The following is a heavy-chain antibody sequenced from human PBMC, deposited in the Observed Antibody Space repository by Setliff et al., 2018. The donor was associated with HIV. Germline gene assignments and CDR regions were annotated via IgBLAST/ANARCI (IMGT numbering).Heavy chain of an antibody. V-gene: IGHV4-34*01. J-gene: IGHJ3*02. CDR2: INDSGTT. CDR3: ARCYYDILTGYHRDAFDI. CDR1: DGSLSSYY. D-gene: IGHD3-9*01. Sequence: PSETLSLTCAVYDGSLSSYYWSWIRQSTGKGLEWIGEINDSGTTNYNPSLESRVTMLIDMSKNQLSLKLSSVTAADTAVYYCARCYYDILTGYHRDAFDIWGQGTMVTVSS.